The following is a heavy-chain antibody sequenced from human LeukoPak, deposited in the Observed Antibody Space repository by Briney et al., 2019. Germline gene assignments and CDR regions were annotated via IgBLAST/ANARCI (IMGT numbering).Heavy chain of an antibody. Sequence: GGSLRLSCAVSGFTFTDYWMNWVRQAPGKGLEWVASIRQDGSEKTYVDSVKGRFTISRDKTKNSLSLQVNSLRAEDTAVYYCARDGTAAGLYFDLWGQGTLVTVSS. CDR2: IRQDGSEK. D-gene: IGHD6-13*01. CDR1: GFTFTDYW. V-gene: IGHV3-7*01. CDR3: ARDGTAAGLYFDL. J-gene: IGHJ4*01.